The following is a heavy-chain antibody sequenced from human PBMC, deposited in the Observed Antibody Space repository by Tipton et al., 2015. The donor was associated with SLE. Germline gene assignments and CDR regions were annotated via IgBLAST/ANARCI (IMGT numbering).Heavy chain of an antibody. D-gene: IGHD2-2*01. V-gene: IGHV3-30*04. CDR3: AKDSCSSTTCSRGGDYFDY. J-gene: IGHJ4*02. Sequence: SLRLSCAASGFIFSSYAMHWVRQAPGKGLEWVAVISYDGSNKYYADSVKGRFTISRDNSKNSLSLQMNSLRSEDTAVYYCAKDSCSSTTCSRGGDYFDYWGQGTLVTVSS. CDR1: GFIFSSYA. CDR2: ISYDGSNK.